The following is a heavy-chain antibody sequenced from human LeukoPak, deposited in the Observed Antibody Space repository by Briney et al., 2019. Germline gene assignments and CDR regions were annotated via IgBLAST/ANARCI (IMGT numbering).Heavy chain of an antibody. D-gene: IGHD4-17*01. CDR3: ARVRTFYGDADY. V-gene: IGHV4-59*01. CDR2: IYYSGST. Sequence: SETLSLTCTVSGGSISSYYWSWIRQPPGKGLEWIGYIYYSGSTNYNPSLKSRVTISVDTSKNQFSLKLSSVTAADTAVYYCARVRTFYGDADYWGQGTLLTVSS. CDR1: GGSISSYY. J-gene: IGHJ4*02.